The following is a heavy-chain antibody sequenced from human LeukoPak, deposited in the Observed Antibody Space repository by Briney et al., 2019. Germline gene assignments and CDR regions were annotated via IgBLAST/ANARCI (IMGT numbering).Heavy chain of an antibody. Sequence: PSETLSLTCAVYGGSFSGYYWSWIRQPPGKGLEWIGEINHSGSTNYNPSLKSRVTISVDTSKNQFSLKLSSVTAADTAVYYCARGRGRITMVRGGTPFDYWGQGTLVTVSS. J-gene: IGHJ4*02. CDR2: INHSGST. D-gene: IGHD3-10*01. CDR1: GGSFSGYY. V-gene: IGHV4-34*01. CDR3: ARGRGRITMVRGGTPFDY.